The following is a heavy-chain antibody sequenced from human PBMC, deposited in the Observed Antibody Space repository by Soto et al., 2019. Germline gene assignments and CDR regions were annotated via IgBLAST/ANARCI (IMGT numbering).Heavy chain of an antibody. CDR2: IYYSGIT. V-gene: IGHV4-31*03. J-gene: IGHJ4*02. CDR1: GGSINSGGYY. CDR3: ARAQTIFGIITVFDY. D-gene: IGHD3-3*01. Sequence: SETLSLTCTVSGGSINSGGYYWRWIRQHPGKGLEWIGYIYYSGITYYNPSLKGRVTISIDTSKNQFSLKLSSVTAAATAVYYCARAQTIFGIITVFDYWGQGTLVTVSS.